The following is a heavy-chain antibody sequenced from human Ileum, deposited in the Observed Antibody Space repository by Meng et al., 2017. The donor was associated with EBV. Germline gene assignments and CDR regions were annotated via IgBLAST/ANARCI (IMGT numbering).Heavy chain of an antibody. D-gene: IGHD3-3*01. CDR2: IYYSGST. CDR1: GDSVSSSNHW. J-gene: IGHJ4*02. CDR3: ARRYYGVPFDN. V-gene: IGHV4-39*01. Sequence: LPRPGSGRVKPSEALSLPCSVSGDSVSSSNHWWGWIRQPPGKGLEWVGTIYYSGSTFYNPSLKSRVTISLDTSKNQFSLKVSSVTAADTAVYYCARRYYGVPFDNWGQGTLVTVSS.